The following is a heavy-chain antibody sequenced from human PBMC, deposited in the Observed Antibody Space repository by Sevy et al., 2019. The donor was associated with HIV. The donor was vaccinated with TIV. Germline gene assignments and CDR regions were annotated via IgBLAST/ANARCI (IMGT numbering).Heavy chain of an antibody. J-gene: IGHJ4*02. CDR2: IYHSGST. CDR3: AREYCSGGSWIDY. Sequence: SDTLSLTCAVSGYSISSGYYWGWIRQPPGKGLEWIGSIYHSGSTYYNPSLKSRVTISVDTSKNQFSLKLSSVTAADTAVYYCAREYCSGGSWIDYWGQGTLVTVSS. CDR1: GYSISSGYY. V-gene: IGHV4-38-2*02. D-gene: IGHD2-15*01.